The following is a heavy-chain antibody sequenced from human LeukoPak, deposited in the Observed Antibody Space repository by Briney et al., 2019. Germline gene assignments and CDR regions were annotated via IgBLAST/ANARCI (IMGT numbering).Heavy chain of an antibody. V-gene: IGHV3-30*02. D-gene: IGHD3-22*01. CDR2: IRYDGSNK. CDR1: GLTFSSYG. J-gene: IGHJ4*02. CDR3: AKDFSVYYYDSRVLDY. Sequence: GGSLRLSCAASGLTFSSYGMHWVRQAPGKGLEWVAFIRYDGSNKYYADSVKGRFTISRDNSKKTLYLQMNSLRPEDTAVYYCAKDFSVYYYDSRVLDYWGQGTLVTVSS.